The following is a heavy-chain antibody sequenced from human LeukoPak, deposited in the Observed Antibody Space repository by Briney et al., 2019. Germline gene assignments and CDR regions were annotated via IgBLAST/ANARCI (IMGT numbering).Heavy chain of an antibody. V-gene: IGHV3-66*02. D-gene: IGHD6-13*01. Sequence: PGGSLRLSCAASGFTVSSNYMNWVRQAPGKGREWVSIIYSGGDTYYSDSVKGRFTISRDNSKNTLYLQMNSLRPEDTAVYYCTRGPGSTWYSDYWGQGTLVTVSS. J-gene: IGHJ4*02. CDR1: GFTVSSNY. CDR2: IYSGGDT. CDR3: TRGPGSTWYSDY.